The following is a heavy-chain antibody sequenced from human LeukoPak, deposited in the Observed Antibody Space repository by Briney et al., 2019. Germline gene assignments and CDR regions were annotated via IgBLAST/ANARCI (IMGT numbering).Heavy chain of an antibody. CDR3: ARTARYCSGGSCYYGIYYYYYYMDV. V-gene: IGHV1-2*02. CDR2: INPNSGGT. J-gene: IGHJ6*03. CDR1: GYTFTSYG. D-gene: IGHD2-15*01. Sequence: GASVKVSCKASGYTFTSYGISWVRQAPGQGLEWMGWINPNSGGTNYAQKFQGRVTMTRDTSISTAYMELSRLRSDDTAVYYCARTARYCSGGSCYYGIYYYYYYMDVWGKGTTVTVSS.